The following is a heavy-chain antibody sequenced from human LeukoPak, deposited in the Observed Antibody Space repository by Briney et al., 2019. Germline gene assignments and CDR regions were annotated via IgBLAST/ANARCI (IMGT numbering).Heavy chain of an antibody. V-gene: IGHV4-59*01. CDR2: IYYSGST. Sequence: KTLSLTCTVSGGSISSYYWSWIRQTPGKGLEWIGYIYYSGSTNYNPSLKSRVTISVDTSKNQFSLKLSSVTAADTAVYYCARDQWLTSYGMDVWGQGTTVTVSS. CDR1: GGSISSYY. D-gene: IGHD6-19*01. CDR3: ARDQWLTSYGMDV. J-gene: IGHJ6*02.